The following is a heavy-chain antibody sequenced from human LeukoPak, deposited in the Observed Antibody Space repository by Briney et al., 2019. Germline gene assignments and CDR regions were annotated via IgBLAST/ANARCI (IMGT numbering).Heavy chain of an antibody. J-gene: IGHJ4*02. D-gene: IGHD4-17*01. Sequence: SVKVSCKASGGTFSSYAISWVRQAPGQGLEWMGGIIPIFGTANYAQKFQGRVTITADKSTSTAYMELNSLRAEDTAVYYCAKDNLVFGTVTTYFPRWGQGTLVTVSS. V-gene: IGHV1-69*06. CDR1: GGTFSSYA. CDR3: AKDNLVFGTVTTYFPR. CDR2: IIPIFGTA.